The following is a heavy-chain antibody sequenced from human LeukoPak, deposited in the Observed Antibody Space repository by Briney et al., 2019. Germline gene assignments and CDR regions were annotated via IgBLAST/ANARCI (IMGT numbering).Heavy chain of an antibody. CDR2: LDYSGTT. CDR1: GDSISTSNFH. D-gene: IGHD3/OR15-3a*01. Sequence: SETLSLTCTVSGDSISTSNFHWGRIRQPPGKGLEWIGSLDYSGTTYYNPSLNTRVTLSVDTSKNQISLSLISVTDADRAVYYCARSRSNSRTDFEYWGQGTLVTVSS. CDR3: ARSRSNSRTDFEY. J-gene: IGHJ4*02. V-gene: IGHV4-39*07.